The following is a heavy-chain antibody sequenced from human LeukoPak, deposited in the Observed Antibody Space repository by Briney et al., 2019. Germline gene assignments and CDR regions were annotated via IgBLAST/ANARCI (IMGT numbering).Heavy chain of an antibody. CDR3: ATGGNYASGPGDY. CDR2: IYYSGST. Sequence: PAETLSLTCTVSGGSISSYYWSWIRQPPGKGLEWIGYIYYSGSTHYNPSLKSRVTIAVDMSKNQFSLRLSSVTAADTAVYFCATGGNYASGPGDYWGQGTLVTVSS. D-gene: IGHD3-10*01. V-gene: IGHV4-59*01. J-gene: IGHJ4*02. CDR1: GGSISSYY.